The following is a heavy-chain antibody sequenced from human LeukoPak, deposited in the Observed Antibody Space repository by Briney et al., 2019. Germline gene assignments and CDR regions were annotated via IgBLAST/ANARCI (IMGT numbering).Heavy chain of an antibody. CDR2: INSDGSSA. CDR3: ASTVKYWYFDL. Sequence: GGSLRLSCAASGFTFSTYWMHWVRQAPGKGLVWVSRINSDGSSAIYADSVKGRFTISRDNAKNTVYLQMNSLRGEDTALYYCASTVKYWYFDLWGRGTQVTVSS. CDR1: GFTFSTYW. J-gene: IGHJ2*01. V-gene: IGHV3-74*01. D-gene: IGHD4-17*01.